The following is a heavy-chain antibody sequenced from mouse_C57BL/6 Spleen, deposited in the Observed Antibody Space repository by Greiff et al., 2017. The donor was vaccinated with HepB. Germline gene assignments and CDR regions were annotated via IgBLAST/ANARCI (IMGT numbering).Heavy chain of an antibody. CDR1: GYTFTEYT. D-gene: IGHD4-1*01. CDR3: ARHGELGHYFDY. CDR2: FYPGSGSI. V-gene: IGHV1-62-2*01. J-gene: IGHJ2*01. Sequence: VQLQESGAELVKPGASVKLTCKASGYTFTEYTIHWVKQRSGQGLEWIGWFYPGSGSIKYNEKFKDMATLTADKSSSTVYREQSRLTSEDSAVYFCARHGELGHYFDYWGQGTTLTVSS.